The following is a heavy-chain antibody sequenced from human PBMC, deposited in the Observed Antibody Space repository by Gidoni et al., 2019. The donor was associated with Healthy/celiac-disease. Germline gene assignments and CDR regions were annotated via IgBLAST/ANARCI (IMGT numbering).Heavy chain of an antibody. V-gene: IGHV3-23*01. CDR2: ISGSGGST. CDR1: GFTFLISP. Sequence: EVQLLESGGGLVQPGGSLRLSCAASGFTFLISPLRWVRHAPGKGLGWVSAISGSGGSTYYADSVKGRFTISRDNSKNTLYLQMNSLRAEDTAVYYCANGRGREYQLLSRFYGMDVWGQGTTVTVSS. D-gene: IGHD2-2*01. J-gene: IGHJ6*02. CDR3: ANGRGREYQLLSRFYGMDV.